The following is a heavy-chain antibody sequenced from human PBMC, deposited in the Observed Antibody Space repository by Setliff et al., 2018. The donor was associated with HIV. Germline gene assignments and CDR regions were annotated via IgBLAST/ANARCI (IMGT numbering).Heavy chain of an antibody. D-gene: IGHD3-16*01. CDR3: ARGGNYMDV. Sequence: ASVKVSCKASGYTLTSKGINWVRQAPGQGLEWMGWISTYNGNTNYAQKFKGRVTMTTDTSTSRAYMELRSLRSDDTAVYYCARGGNYMDVWGKGTTVTVSS. CDR2: ISTYNGNT. CDR1: GYTLTSKG. V-gene: IGHV1-18*01. J-gene: IGHJ6*03.